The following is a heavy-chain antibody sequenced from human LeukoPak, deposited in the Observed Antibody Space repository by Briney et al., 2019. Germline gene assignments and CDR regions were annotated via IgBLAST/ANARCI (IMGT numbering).Heavy chain of an antibody. CDR3: ARGVVAANYYYGMDV. CDR2: ISSSSSTI. D-gene: IGHD2-15*01. V-gene: IGHV3-48*04. Sequence: GGSLRLSCAASGFTFSSYSMNWVRQAPGKGLEWVSYISSSSSTIYYADSVKGRFTISRDNAKNSLYLQMNSLRAEDTAVYYCARGVVAANYYYGMDVWGQGTTVTVSS. J-gene: IGHJ6*02. CDR1: GFTFSSYS.